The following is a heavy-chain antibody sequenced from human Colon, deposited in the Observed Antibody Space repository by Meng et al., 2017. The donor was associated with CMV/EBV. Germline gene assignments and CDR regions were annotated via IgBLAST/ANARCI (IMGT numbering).Heavy chain of an antibody. CDR3: AKEPLPPQT. CDR1: GFTFSSYG. V-gene: IGHV3-30*02. Sequence: GGPLRLSCVTSGFTFSSYGMHWLRQPAGKGLEWVAFIRYDGTTKYYADSVQGRFTISRDNSRSTLYLQMNSLRAEDTGLYFCAKEPLPPQTWGQGTQVTVSS. CDR2: IRYDGTTK. J-gene: IGHJ4*02.